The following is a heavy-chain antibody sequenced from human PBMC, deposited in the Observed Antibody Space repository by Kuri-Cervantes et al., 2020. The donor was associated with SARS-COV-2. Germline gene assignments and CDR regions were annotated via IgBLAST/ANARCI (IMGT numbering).Heavy chain of an antibody. Sequence: SGPTLVKPTETLTLTCTVSGFSLRNATMGVSWIRQPPGKALEWLSHIFSNDERFYSTCLKSRLTISKDTSKSKVVLTMTNMDPTDTATYYCARSSSGYQPDYWGQGTLVTVSS. CDR3: ARSSSGYQPDY. V-gene: IGHV2-26*02. CDR2: IFSNDER. CDR1: GFSLRNATMG. J-gene: IGHJ4*02. D-gene: IGHD3-22*01.